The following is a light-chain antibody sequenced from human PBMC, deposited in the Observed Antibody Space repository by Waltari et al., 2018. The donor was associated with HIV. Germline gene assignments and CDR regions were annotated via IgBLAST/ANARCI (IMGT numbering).Light chain of an antibody. CDR1: QNIGSY. J-gene: IGKJ2*02. CDR2: GAS. V-gene: IGKV3D-15*01. CDR3: HQYNDWPRCT. Sequence: VLLTQSPVTLSVSPGDRVTLSCRASQNIGSYLAWYQQKTGQPPSLLVYGASIRAPGIAARFTGSGSGTDFNLIIDGLQPDDCAVYYCHQYNDWPRCTFGQGTKVEIK.